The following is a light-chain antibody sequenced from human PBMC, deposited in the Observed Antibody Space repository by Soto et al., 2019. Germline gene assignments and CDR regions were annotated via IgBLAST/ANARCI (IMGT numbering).Light chain of an antibody. CDR1: SSNIGAGYD. CDR3: QSYDSSLSGVV. V-gene: IGLV1-40*01. CDR2: GNN. J-gene: IGLJ2*01. Sequence: QTVVTQPPSVSGDPGQRVTISCTGSSSNIGAGYDIHWYQQVPGTAPKLLIYGNNNRPSGVPDRFSGSKSGTSASLAITGLQAEDEADYYCQSYDSSLSGVVFGGGTKLTVL.